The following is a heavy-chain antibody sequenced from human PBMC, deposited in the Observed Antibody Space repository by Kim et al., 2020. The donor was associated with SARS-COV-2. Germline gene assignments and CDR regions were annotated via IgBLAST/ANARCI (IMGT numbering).Heavy chain of an antibody. D-gene: IGHD5-12*01. J-gene: IGHJ3*02. Sequence: AQKFQGRVTITADESTSTAYMELSSLRSEDTAVYYCASEDGYKGGGAFDIWGQGTMVTVSS. V-gene: IGHV1-69*01. CDR3: ASEDGYKGGGAFDI.